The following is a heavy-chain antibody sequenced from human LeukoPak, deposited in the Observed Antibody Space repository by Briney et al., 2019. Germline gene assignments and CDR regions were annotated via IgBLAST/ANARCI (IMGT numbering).Heavy chain of an antibody. CDR1: GFTFSSYS. CDR2: IKQDGSEK. CDR3: ARDREGYSSSWYLNYYYYYYMDV. Sequence: GGSLRLSCAASGFTFSSYSMNWVRQAPGKGLEWVANIKQDGSEKYYVDSVKGRFTISRDNAKNSLYLQMNSLRAEDTAVYYCARDREGYSSSWYLNYYYYYYMDVWGKGTTVTVSS. J-gene: IGHJ6*03. V-gene: IGHV3-7*01. D-gene: IGHD6-13*01.